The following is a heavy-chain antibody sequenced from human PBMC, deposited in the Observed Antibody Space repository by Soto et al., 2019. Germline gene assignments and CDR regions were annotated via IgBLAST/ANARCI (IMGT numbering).Heavy chain of an antibody. Sequence: QVQLVQSGAEVKKPGASVKVSCKASGYTFTGYYMHWVRQAPGQGLEWMGWINPNSGGTNYAQKFQGRVTITADESTSTAYMELSSLRSEDTAVYYCARRIAAAGTPYYYGMDVWGQGTTVTVSS. CDR3: ARRIAAAGTPYYYGMDV. D-gene: IGHD6-13*01. J-gene: IGHJ6*02. CDR1: GYTFTGYY. V-gene: IGHV1-2*02. CDR2: INPNSGGT.